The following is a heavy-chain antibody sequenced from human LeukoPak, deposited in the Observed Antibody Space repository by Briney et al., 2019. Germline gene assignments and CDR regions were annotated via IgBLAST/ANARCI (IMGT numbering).Heavy chain of an antibody. CDR2: SSASGSIA. CDR1: GFRFSDYA. Sequence: GGSLRLSCEVSGFRFSDYAINWVRQAPGKGLEWVSTSSASGSIAFYADSVKGRFTISRDNAKNSLYLQMNSLRAEDTAVYYCARDYYDSSGWFDYWGQGTLVTVSS. V-gene: IGHV3-11*01. CDR3: ARDYYDSSGWFDY. J-gene: IGHJ4*02. D-gene: IGHD3-22*01.